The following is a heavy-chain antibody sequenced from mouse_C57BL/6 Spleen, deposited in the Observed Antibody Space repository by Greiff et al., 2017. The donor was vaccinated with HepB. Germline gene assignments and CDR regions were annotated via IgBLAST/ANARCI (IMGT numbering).Heavy chain of an antibody. CDR1: GYTFTSYW. V-gene: IGHV1-59*01. Sequence: QVQLQQPGAELVRPGTSVKLSCKASGYTFTSYWMHWVKQRPGQGLEWIGVIDPSDSYTNYNQKFKGKATLTVDTSSSTAYMQLSSLTSEDSAVYYCAGDYGDYWGQGTTLTVSS. J-gene: IGHJ2*01. CDR2: IDPSDSYT. D-gene: IGHD1-1*01. CDR3: AGDYGDY.